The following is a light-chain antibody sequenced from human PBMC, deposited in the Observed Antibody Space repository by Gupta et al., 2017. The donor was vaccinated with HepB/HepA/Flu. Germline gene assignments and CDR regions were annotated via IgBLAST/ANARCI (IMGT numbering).Light chain of an antibody. CDR3: AASEYSLHVV. CDR2: KNN. V-gene: IGLV1-47*01. J-gene: IGLJ2*01. Sequence: QSVLTQPPSASGTPGQRVTISCSGSSSNVGSNYVYWYQQPPGTAPNLLIYKNNQRPAGVPGRFSGSKSGTAASLTISGLRGEEEADYYCAASEYSLHVVFGGGTKLTVL. CDR1: SSNVGSNY.